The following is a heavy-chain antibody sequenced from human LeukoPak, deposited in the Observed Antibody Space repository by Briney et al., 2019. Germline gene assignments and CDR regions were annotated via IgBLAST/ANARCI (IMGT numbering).Heavy chain of an antibody. CDR2: MNSNTGNT. V-gene: IGHV1-8*01. J-gene: IGHJ2*01. CDR3: ARGRRGSSGPWSWYLDL. D-gene: IGHD3-22*01. CDR1: GFTLTNFD. Sequence: GASVKVSCKASGFTLTNFDINWVRQATGQGLEWMGWMNSNTGNTGYAQVFQGRVTMTRDTSIGTAYMELTNLRSEDTAVYYCARGRRGSSGPWSWYLDLWGRGTLVTASS.